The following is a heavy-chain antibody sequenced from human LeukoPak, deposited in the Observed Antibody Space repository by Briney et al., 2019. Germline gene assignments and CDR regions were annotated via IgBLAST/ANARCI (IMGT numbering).Heavy chain of an antibody. J-gene: IGHJ5*02. CDR1: GGSISSGGYS. CDR2: IYHSGST. D-gene: IGHD3-3*01. CDR3: ARGVGYYDFWSGHPGSKNWFDP. V-gene: IGHV4-30-2*01. Sequence: PSETLSLTCAVSGGSISSGGYSWSWIRQPPGKGLEWIGYIYHSGSTYYNPSLKSRVTISVDRSKNQFSLKLSSVTAADTAVYYCARGVGYYDFWSGHPGSKNWFDPWGQGTLVTVSS.